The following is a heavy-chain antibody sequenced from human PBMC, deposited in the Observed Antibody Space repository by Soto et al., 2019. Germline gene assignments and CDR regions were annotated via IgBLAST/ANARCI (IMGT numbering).Heavy chain of an antibody. Sequence: SEPLSLTCSVSGDSINISHWWNWFLQPPLKGLEWIGQISHSGSTNYNPSLTSRVTISVDKSKNHFSLKLTSVTAADTAVYYCAARHFWSGPWTHTRLDSWGQGNLVTVSS. J-gene: IGHJ4*02. CDR1: GDSINISHW. D-gene: IGHD3-3*02. CDR3: AARHFWSGPWTHTRLDS. CDR2: ISHSGST. V-gene: IGHV4-4*02.